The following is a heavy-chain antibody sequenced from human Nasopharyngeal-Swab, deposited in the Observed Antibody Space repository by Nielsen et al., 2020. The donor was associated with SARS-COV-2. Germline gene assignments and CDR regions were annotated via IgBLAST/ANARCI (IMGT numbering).Heavy chain of an antibody. CDR2: MNPNSGNT. D-gene: IGHD6-13*01. CDR1: GYTFTNYD. J-gene: IGHJ6*02. V-gene: IGHV1-8*01. Sequence: ASVKVSCKASGYTFTNYDINWVRQATGQGLEWMGWMNPNSGNTGYAQIFQGRVSMTRNTSISTAYMELSRLRSEDTAVYYCARWLKSGFSSSWFFYYGMDVWGQGTTVTVSS. CDR3: ARWLKSGFSSSWFFYYGMDV.